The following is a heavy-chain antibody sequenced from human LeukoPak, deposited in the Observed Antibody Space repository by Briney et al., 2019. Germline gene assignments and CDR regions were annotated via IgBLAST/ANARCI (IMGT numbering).Heavy chain of an antibody. CDR1: GFTFSGYW. Sequence: GGSLRLSCAASGFTFSGYWMSWVRQAPGKGLEWVSSFSGSGGSTYYADSVKGRFTISRDNSKNTLYLQMISLRAEDTAVYYCAKSGYNRFDYWGQGTLVTVSS. CDR3: AKSGYNRFDY. J-gene: IGHJ4*02. V-gene: IGHV3-23*01. CDR2: FSGSGGST. D-gene: IGHD5-24*01.